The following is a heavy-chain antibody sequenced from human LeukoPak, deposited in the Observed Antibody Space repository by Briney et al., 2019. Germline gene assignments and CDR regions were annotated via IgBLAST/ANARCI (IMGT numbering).Heavy chain of an antibody. CDR3: ARDLEYYYGSGSYYSH. CDR1: GFTFSSYS. D-gene: IGHD3-10*01. CDR2: ISSSSSYI. J-gene: IGHJ4*02. Sequence: GGSLRLSCAASGFTFSSYSMNWVRQAPGKGLEGVSSISSSSSYIYYADSVKGRFTISRDNAKNSLYLQMNSLRAEDTAVYYCARDLEYYYGSGSYYSHWGQGTLVTVSS. V-gene: IGHV3-21*01.